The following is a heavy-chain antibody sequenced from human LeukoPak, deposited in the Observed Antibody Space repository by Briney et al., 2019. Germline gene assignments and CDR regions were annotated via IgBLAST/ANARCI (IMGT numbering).Heavy chain of an antibody. J-gene: IGHJ5*02. V-gene: IGHV1-46*01. D-gene: IGHD3-10*01. CDR2: INPSGGST. CDR3: ARDRETYYYGSGSYGWFDP. Sequence: ASVKVSCKASGGTFSSYAISWVRQAPGQGLEWMGIINPSGGSTSYAQKFQGRVTMTRDTSTSTVYMELSSLRSEDTAVYYCARDRETYYYGSGSYGWFDPWGQGTLVTVSS. CDR1: GGTFSSYA.